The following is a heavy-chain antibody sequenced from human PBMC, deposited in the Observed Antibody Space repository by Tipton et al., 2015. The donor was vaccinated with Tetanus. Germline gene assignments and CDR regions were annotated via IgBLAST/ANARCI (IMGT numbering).Heavy chain of an antibody. Sequence: SLRLSCAASGFTFSRYAMNWVRQGPGKGLEWVAVVSYDGNAKFHADSVKGRITISRDNSKNTLFLQMSSLRTEDTAVYYCAKTMVRGVLSPFDPWGQGTLVTVSS. V-gene: IGHV3-30*04. CDR1: GFTFSRYA. D-gene: IGHD3-10*01. CDR2: VSYDGNAK. CDR3: AKTMVRGVLSPFDP. J-gene: IGHJ5*02.